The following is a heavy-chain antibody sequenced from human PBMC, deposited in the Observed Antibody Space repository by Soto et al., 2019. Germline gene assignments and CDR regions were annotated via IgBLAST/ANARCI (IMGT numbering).Heavy chain of an antibody. CDR3: ARDWPGGCSEY. Sequence: EVQLVESGGGLVQPGGSLRLSCAASGFTFSSYSMNWVRQAPGKGLEWVSYISSSSSIIYYVDSVKGRFTISRDNAKNSRYLQMNSLRDEDRAVYYCARDWPGGCSEYWGQGTLVTVSS. CDR1: GFTFSSYS. CDR2: ISSSSSII. J-gene: IGHJ4*02. D-gene: IGHD2-15*01. V-gene: IGHV3-48*02.